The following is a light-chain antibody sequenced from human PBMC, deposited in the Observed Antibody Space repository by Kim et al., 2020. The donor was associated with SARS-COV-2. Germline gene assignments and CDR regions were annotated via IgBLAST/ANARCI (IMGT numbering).Light chain of an antibody. CDR1: QKIRTY. CDR3: QQTYISPRLT. Sequence: SVGDTINMTCRASQKIRTYLNWYLQTPGKAPSLLVYAASNLQSGVPSRFSGRGSGTDFTLTISSLQPEDFATYHCQQTYISPRLTFGGGTKVDIK. V-gene: IGKV1-39*01. CDR2: AAS. J-gene: IGKJ4*01.